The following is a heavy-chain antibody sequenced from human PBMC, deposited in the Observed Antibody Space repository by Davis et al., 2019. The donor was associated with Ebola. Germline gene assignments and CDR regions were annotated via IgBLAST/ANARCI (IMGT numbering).Heavy chain of an antibody. J-gene: IGHJ4*02. CDR1: GFAFNSYT. CDR3: SFGDYGRPFEF. V-gene: IGHV3-7*01. CDR2: IKQDGSEE. D-gene: IGHD4-17*01. Sequence: GESLKISCAASGFAFNSYTMNWVRQAPGKGLEWVADIKQDGSEEVYVDSVEGRFSISRDNPRNLLYLQMDSLRAEDTAVYYCSFGDYGRPFEFWGQVTVVTVSP.